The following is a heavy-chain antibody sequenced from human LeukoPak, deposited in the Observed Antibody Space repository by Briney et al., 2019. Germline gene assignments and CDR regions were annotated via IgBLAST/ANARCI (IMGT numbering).Heavy chain of an antibody. CDR1: GYSLASYW. V-gene: IGHV5-51*01. CDR3: ARLDGSDRAYRYYPCLDY. J-gene: IGHJ4*02. CDR2: IYPGDSDI. Sequence: GESLKISCKVSGYSLASYWIGWVRQMPGKGLGWMGIIYPGDSDIRYSPSFQGQVTISADKSINTAYLQWSSLKASDTAVYYCARLDGSDRAYRYYPCLDYWGQGTLVTVSS. D-gene: IGHD2/OR15-2a*01.